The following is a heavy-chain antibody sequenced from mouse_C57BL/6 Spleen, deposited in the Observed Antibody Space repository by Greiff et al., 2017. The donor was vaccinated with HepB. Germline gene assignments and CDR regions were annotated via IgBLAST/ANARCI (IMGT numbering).Heavy chain of an antibody. CDR1: GYTFTSYW. Sequence: VQLQQSGAELVKPGASVKLSCKASGYTFTSYWMHWVKQRPGQGLEWIGMIHPNSGSTNYNEKFKSKATLTVDKSSSTADKQLSSLTSEACAAYDGAREDGYEVGAWFAYWGQGTLVTVSA. CDR3: AREDGYEVGAWFAY. V-gene: IGHV1-64*01. D-gene: IGHD2-2*01. CDR2: IHPNSGST. J-gene: IGHJ3*01.